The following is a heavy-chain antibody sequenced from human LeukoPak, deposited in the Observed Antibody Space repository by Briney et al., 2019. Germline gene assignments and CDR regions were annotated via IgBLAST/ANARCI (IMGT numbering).Heavy chain of an antibody. Sequence: SETLSLTCSVSGGSVRSGSYYWSWIRQPPGKGLEWIGYIFYSGSTNYNPSLKSRVTISADTSKNQFSLKLNSVTAADTAVYYCARAVAGTLHSWGQGTLVTVSS. CDR1: GGSVRSGSYY. J-gene: IGHJ4*02. V-gene: IGHV4-61*01. CDR2: IFYSGST. D-gene: IGHD6-19*01. CDR3: ARAVAGTLHS.